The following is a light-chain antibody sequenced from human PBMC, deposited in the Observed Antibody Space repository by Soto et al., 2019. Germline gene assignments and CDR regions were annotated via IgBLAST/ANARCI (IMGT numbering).Light chain of an antibody. CDR2: DAS. CDR3: QQYNHWPLYT. V-gene: IGKV3-15*01. J-gene: IGKJ2*01. CDR1: QSVSRN. Sequence: EVVMTQSPATQSVSPGESATLSCRVSQSVSRNLAWYQQRPGRAPRLLIYDASTRATNIPTRFSGSGSGTEFTLTISSLQSEDFAVYYCQQYNHWPLYTFGQGTKLEIK.